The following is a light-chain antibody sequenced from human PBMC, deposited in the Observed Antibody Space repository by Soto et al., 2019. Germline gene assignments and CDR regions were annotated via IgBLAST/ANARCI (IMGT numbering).Light chain of an antibody. CDR3: QQYDSSPRT. CDR1: QSVTSSY. V-gene: IGKV3-20*01. CDR2: GAS. Sequence: EIVLTQSPGTLSLSPGERATLSCRASQSVTSSYLAWYQQKPGQAPRLLLYGASSRATGIPDRFSGSGSGTDFALTISRLELEGFAVYYCQQYDSSPRTFGQGTKVEIK. J-gene: IGKJ1*01.